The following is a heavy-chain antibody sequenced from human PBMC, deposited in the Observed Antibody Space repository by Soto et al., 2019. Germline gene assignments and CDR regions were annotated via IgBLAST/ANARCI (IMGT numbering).Heavy chain of an antibody. V-gene: IGHV1-69*01. D-gene: IGHD2-21*02. CDR3: ARTEREVVTATGAFDY. CDR2: IIPIFGTA. CDR1: GGTFSSYA. J-gene: IGHJ4*02. Sequence: QVQLVQSGAEVKKAGSSVKVSCKASGGTFSSYAISWVRQAPGQGLEWMGGIIPIFGTANYAQKFQGRVTITADESTSTAYMELSSLRSEDTAVYYCARTEREVVTATGAFDYWGQGTLVTVSS.